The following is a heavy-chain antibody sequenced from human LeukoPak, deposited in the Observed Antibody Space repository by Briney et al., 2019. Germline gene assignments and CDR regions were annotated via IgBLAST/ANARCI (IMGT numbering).Heavy chain of an antibody. CDR2: ISYHGTNT. J-gene: IGHJ4*02. CDR1: GFTFSNYW. CDR3: ARDSEEMATIGVAFFDS. Sequence: GGSLRLSCAASGFTFSNYWMTWVRQAPDKGLEWVALISYHGTNTYYPNSVRGRFTISRDSSRNTLFLEMSSLRTDDTAIYFCARDSEEMATIGVAFFDSWGQGTLVTVSS. D-gene: IGHD5-24*01. V-gene: IGHV3-30*03.